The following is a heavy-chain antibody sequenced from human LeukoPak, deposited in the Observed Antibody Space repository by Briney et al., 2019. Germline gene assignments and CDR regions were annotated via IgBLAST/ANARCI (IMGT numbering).Heavy chain of an antibody. CDR3: ARHYSSLAGAEFDP. V-gene: IGHV4-59*08. CDR1: GGPISSYY. J-gene: IGHJ5*02. CDR2: IFYSGST. Sequence: SETLSLTCTVSGGPISSYYWSWIRQPPGKGLEWVGYIFYSGSTNYNPSLKSRVTISVDTSNNQFSLKLRSVTAADTAVYYCARHYSSLAGAEFDPWGQGTLVTVSS. D-gene: IGHD6-13*01.